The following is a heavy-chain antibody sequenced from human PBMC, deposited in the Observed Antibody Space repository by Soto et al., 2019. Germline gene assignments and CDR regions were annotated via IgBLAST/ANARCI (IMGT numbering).Heavy chain of an antibody. CDR3: ARFNRGGYYYGMDV. V-gene: IGHV1-69*01. CDR1: GGTFSSYA. Sequence: QVQLVQSGAEVKKPGSSVKVSCKASGGTFSSYAISWVRQAPGQGLEWMGGIIPIFGTANYAQKFQGRVTMTADESTSTAYMKLSSLRSEDTAVYYCARFNRGGYYYGMDVWGQGTTVTVSS. J-gene: IGHJ6*02. CDR2: IIPIFGTA. D-gene: IGHD3-16*01.